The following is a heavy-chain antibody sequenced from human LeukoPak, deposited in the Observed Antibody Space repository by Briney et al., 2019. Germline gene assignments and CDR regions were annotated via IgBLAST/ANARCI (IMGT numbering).Heavy chain of an antibody. D-gene: IGHD3-22*01. CDR3: AKTLYYYDTRDAFDI. CDR2: IRYDGSNK. V-gene: IGHV3-30*02. CDR1: GFTFSSYG. J-gene: IGHJ3*02. Sequence: PGGSLRLSCAASGFTFSSYGMHWVRQAPGKGLEWVAFIRYDGSNKYYADSVKGRFTISRDNSKNTLYLQMNSLRAEDTAVYYCAKTLYYYDTRDAFDIWGQGTMVTVSS.